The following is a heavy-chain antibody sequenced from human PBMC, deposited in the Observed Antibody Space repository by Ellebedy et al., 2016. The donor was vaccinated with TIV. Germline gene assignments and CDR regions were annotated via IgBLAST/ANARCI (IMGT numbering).Heavy chain of an antibody. Sequence: PGGSLRLSCVTSGFIFTTYNMVWVRQAPGKGLEWVSSITSSSTSIYYADSVKGRFTISRDNAKNSLYLQMNSLRDEDTAVYYCTREGSLWRQLNYYFFYGMDVWGQGTTVTVSS. D-gene: IGHD5-24*01. CDR2: ITSSSTSI. V-gene: IGHV3-21*06. CDR1: GFIFTTYN. J-gene: IGHJ6*02. CDR3: TREGSLWRQLNYYFFYGMDV.